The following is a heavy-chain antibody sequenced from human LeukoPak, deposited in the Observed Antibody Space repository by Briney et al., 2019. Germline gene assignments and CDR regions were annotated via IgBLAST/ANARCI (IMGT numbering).Heavy chain of an antibody. J-gene: IGHJ4*02. D-gene: IGHD3-3*01. CDR3: AALGNYYDFWSGYPRGDY. V-gene: IGHV3-53*01. Sequence: GGSLRLSCAASGFTVSSNYMSWVRQAPGKGLEWVSVIYGGGSTYYADSVKGRFTISRDNSKNTLYLQMNSLRAEDTAVYYCAALGNYYDFWSGYPRGDYWGQGTLVTVSS. CDR2: IYGGGST. CDR1: GFTVSSNY.